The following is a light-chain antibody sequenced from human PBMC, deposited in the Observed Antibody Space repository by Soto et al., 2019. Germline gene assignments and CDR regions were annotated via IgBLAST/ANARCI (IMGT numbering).Light chain of an antibody. CDR3: QSYDSSLSLYV. V-gene: IGLV1-40*01. Sequence: QSVLTQPPSVSGAPGQRVTISCTGSSSNIGAGYDVHWYQQLPGTAPKLLIYGNSNRPSGVPDRFSGSKSGTSASLAITGLQAEDEADYYCQSYDSSLSLYVFGTGTQLTVL. J-gene: IGLJ1*01. CDR1: SSNIGAGYD. CDR2: GNS.